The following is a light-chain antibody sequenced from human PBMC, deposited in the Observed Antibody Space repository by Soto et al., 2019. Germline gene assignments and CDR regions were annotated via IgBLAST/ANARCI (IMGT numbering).Light chain of an antibody. V-gene: IGKV1-39*01. J-gene: IGKJ1*01. CDR3: QQTDSFPRT. CDR2: AAS. Sequence: DIQMTQSPSSLSASVGDRVTITCRASQSISSYLNWYQHKPGKAPKLLIYAASSLQTGVRSRFSGSRSGTDFALTISSLQRDDFATYYCQQTDSFPRTFGPGTKMEMK. CDR1: QSISSY.